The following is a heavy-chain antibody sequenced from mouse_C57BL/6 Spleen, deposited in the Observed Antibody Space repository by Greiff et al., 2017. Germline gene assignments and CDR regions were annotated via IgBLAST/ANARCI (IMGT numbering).Heavy chain of an antibody. CDR3: ARGNYYGSSLFAY. CDR1: GFTFTDYY. J-gene: IGHJ3*01. Sequence: EVQVVESGGGLVQPGGSLSLSCAASGFTFTDYYMSWVRQPPGTALEWLGFIRNKANGYTTEYSASVTDRFTISRDNSQSILYLQMNALRAEDSATYYCARGNYYGSSLFAYWGQGTLVTVSA. CDR2: IRNKANGYTT. V-gene: IGHV7-3*01. D-gene: IGHD1-1*01.